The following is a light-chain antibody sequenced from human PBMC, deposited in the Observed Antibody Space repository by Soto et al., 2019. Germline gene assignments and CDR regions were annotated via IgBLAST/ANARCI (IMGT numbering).Light chain of an antibody. V-gene: IGKV3-20*01. CDR1: QSVASSY. J-gene: IGKJ1*01. Sequence: ENVLTQSPGTLSLSPGERVTLSCRASQSVASSYLAWYQQKPGQAPRLLIYSASSRATGIPDRFSGSGSGTDFTLTISRLEPEDFAVYYCQQYGSSPWTFGPGTKVEIK. CDR3: QQYGSSPWT. CDR2: SAS.